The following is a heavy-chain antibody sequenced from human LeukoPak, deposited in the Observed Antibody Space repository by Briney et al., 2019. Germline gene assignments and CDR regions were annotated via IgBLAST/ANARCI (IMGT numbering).Heavy chain of an antibody. D-gene: IGHD3-22*01. J-gene: IGHJ1*01. V-gene: IGHV3-33*08. CDR2: IWYDGSKE. CDR1: GFTFDTYA. Sequence: GGSLRLSCAASGFTFDTYAMTWVRQAPGKGLEWVAGIWYDGSKEYYAGSVKGRFTISRDNSKNTVDLHINSLRVEDTAVYYCARDDDTSGHYSYFNQWGQGTLVTVSS. CDR3: ARDDDTSGHYSYFNQ.